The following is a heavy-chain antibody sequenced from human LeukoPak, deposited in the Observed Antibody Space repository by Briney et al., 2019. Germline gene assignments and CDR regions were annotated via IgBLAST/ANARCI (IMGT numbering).Heavy chain of an antibody. CDR3: ARYAEMATSYDAFDI. D-gene: IGHD5-24*01. V-gene: IGHV4-59*01. Sequence: SETLSLTCTVSGGSISSYYWSWIRQPPGKGLEWIGYIYYSGSTNYNPSLKSRVTISVDTSKNQFSLKLSSVTAADTAVYYCARYAEMATSYDAFDICGQGKMVTVSS. J-gene: IGHJ3*02. CDR2: IYYSGST. CDR1: GGSISSYY.